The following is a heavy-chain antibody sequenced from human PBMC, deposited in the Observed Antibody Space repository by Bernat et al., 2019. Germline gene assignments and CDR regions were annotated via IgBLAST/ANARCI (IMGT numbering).Heavy chain of an antibody. J-gene: IGHJ5*02. D-gene: IGHD3-16*02. Sequence: EVQLVESGGGLVKPGGSLRLSCAASGFTFSNAWMSWVRQAPGKGLEWVGRIKSKTGGGTTDEAAPVKGRFTISRDDSKNTLYLQMNSLKTEETAVYYCTTDLADYIWGSYRYLGWFDPWGQGTLVTVSS. CDR3: TTDLADYIWGSYRYLGWFDP. V-gene: IGHV3-15*01. CDR1: GFTFSNAW. CDR2: IKSKTGGGTT.